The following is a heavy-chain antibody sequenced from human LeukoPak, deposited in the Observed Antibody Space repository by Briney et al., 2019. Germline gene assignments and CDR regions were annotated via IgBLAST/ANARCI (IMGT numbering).Heavy chain of an antibody. CDR2: ISSSSTI. CDR3: ARSITMIVVVPFDY. CDR1: GFTFSSYS. D-gene: IGHD3-22*01. J-gene: IGHJ4*02. V-gene: IGHV3-48*01. Sequence: GGSLRLSCAASGFTFSSYSMNWVRQAPGKGLELVSYISSSSTIYYADSVKGRFTISRDNAKNSLYLQMNSLRAEDTAVYYCARSITMIVVVPFDYWGQGTLVTVSS.